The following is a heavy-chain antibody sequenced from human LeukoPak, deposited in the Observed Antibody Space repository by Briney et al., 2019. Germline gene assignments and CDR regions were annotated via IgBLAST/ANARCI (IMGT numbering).Heavy chain of an antibody. CDR1: GGSFSGYY. V-gene: IGHV4-34*01. J-gene: IGHJ4*02. D-gene: IGHD1-26*01. CDR3: ARQQVGPRSFDY. Sequence: SETLSLTCAVYGGSFSGYYWSWIRQPPGKGLEWIGEINHSGSTNYNPSLKSRVTISVDTSKNQFSLRLSSVTAADTAVYYCARQQVGPRSFDYWGQGTLVTVSS. CDR2: INHSGST.